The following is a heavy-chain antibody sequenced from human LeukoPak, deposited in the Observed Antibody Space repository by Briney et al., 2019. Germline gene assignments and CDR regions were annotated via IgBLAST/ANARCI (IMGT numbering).Heavy chain of an antibody. CDR2: IYYTGST. J-gene: IGHJ4*02. D-gene: IGHD6-6*01. CDR1: GGSISSLY. V-gene: IGHV4-59*08. Sequence: AETLSLPCSVSGGSISSLYWSWIRQPPGKGLECIGYIYYTGSTNYNPSLKSRVTMFVDMSKNQLSLRLSSVTAADTAVYYCARHRAYSSSSPFDYWGQGTLVTVSS. CDR3: ARHRAYSSSSPFDY.